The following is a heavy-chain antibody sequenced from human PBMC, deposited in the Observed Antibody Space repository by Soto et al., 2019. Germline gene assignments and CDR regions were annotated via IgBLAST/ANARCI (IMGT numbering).Heavy chain of an antibody. CDR2: IKQDGSEK. Sequence: GGSLRLSCAASGFTFSSYWMSWVRQAPGKGLEWVANIKQDGSEKYYVDSVKGRFTISRDNAKNSLYLQMNSLRAEDTAVYYCARDDREDWRSGSYYNVQSTHRRFHYYGMDVWGQGTTVTVSS. V-gene: IGHV3-7*05. D-gene: IGHD3-10*01. CDR1: GFTFSSYW. CDR3: ARDDREDWRSGSYYNVQSTHRRFHYYGMDV. J-gene: IGHJ6*02.